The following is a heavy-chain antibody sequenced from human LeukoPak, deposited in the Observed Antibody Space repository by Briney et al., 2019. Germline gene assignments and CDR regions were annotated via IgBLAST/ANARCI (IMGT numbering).Heavy chain of an antibody. CDR2: INQDRSDK. D-gene: IGHD6-13*01. CDR1: GFTFSNLW. J-gene: IGHJ4*02. CDR3: ATGRQLDY. Sequence: GGSLRLSCAASGFTFSNLWMSWVRQAPGKGLEWVANINQDRSDKYYVDSVKRRFTISRDNAKNSLYLQMNSLRAEDTAVYYCATGRQLDYWGQGTLVTVSS. V-gene: IGHV3-7*05.